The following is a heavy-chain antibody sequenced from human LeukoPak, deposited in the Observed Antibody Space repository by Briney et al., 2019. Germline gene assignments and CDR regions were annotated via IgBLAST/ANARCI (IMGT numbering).Heavy chain of an antibody. CDR2: INGDGSNT. CDR1: GFTLSSHC. V-gene: IGHV3-74*03. CDR3: ARSKSGYSTDAFDI. J-gene: IGHJ3*02. D-gene: IGHD6-13*01. Sequence: GGSLRLYGAASGFTLSSHCMHWVGQAPGKGLVWVSRINGDGSNTTYADSVKGRFTISRDNAKNTLYLQMNSLRAEDTAVYHCARSKSGYSTDAFDIWGQGTMVTVSS.